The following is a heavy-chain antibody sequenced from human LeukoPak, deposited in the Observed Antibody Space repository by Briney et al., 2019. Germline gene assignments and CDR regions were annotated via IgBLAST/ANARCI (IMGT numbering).Heavy chain of an antibody. CDR3: ARDLSIAAAGTAFDI. CDR2: INPSSGST. CDR1: GYTFTSYY. D-gene: IGHD6-13*01. J-gene: IGHJ3*02. Sequence: GPVKVSCKASGYTFTSYYMHWVRQAPGQGLEWMGIINPSSGSTSYAQKFQGRVTMTTDMSTSTVYMELSSLRSEDTAVYYCARDLSIAAAGTAFDIWAKGQWSPSLQ. V-gene: IGHV1-46*01.